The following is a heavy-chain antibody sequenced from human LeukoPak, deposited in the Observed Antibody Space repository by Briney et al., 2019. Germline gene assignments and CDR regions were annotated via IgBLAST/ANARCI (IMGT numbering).Heavy chain of an antibody. Sequence: PGGSLRLSCAASGFTVSSNYMSWVRQAPGKGLEWVSLIYSGGSTYYADSVKGRFTISRDNSKNTLYLQMNSLRAEDTAVYYCATPTVTNYYYGMDVWGQGTTVTVSS. V-gene: IGHV3-53*01. J-gene: IGHJ6*02. CDR1: GFTVSSNY. D-gene: IGHD4-17*01. CDR2: IYSGGST. CDR3: ATPTVTNYYYGMDV.